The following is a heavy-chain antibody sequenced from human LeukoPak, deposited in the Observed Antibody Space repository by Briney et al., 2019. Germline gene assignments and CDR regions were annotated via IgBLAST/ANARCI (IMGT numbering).Heavy chain of an antibody. CDR3: ASFADDYYDGSASRTNFDY. J-gene: IGHJ4*02. CDR1: GYTFTGYY. CDR2: INPNSGGT. Sequence: ASVKVSCKASGYTFTGYYMHWVRQAPGQGLEWMGWINPNSGGTNYAQKFQGRVTMTRDTSISTAYMELSRLRSDDTAVYYCASFADDYYDGSASRTNFDYWGQGTLVTVSS. D-gene: IGHD3-22*01. V-gene: IGHV1-2*02.